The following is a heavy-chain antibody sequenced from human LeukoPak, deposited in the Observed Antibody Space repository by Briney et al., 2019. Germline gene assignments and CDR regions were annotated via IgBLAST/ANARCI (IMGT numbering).Heavy chain of an antibody. Sequence: GESLKISCKGSGYSFTSYWIGWVRQMPGKGLEWMGIIYPGDSVTRYSPSFQGQVTISADKSISTAYLQWSSLKASDTAMYYCARHQDSGSYFATTPYYYYGMDVWGQGTTVTVSS. D-gene: IGHD1-26*01. J-gene: IGHJ6*02. CDR3: ARHQDSGSYFATTPYYYYGMDV. CDR1: GYSFTSYW. CDR2: IYPGDSVT. V-gene: IGHV5-51*01.